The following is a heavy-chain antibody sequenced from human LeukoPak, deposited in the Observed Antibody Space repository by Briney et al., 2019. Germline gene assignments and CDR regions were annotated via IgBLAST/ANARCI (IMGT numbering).Heavy chain of an antibody. CDR3: ARVGWELHLYFDY. CDR1: GGSISSYY. CDR2: IYYSGST. J-gene: IGHJ4*02. Sequence: SETLSLTCTVSGGSISSYYWSWIRQPPGKGLEWIGYIYYSGSTNYNPSLKSRVTISVDTSKNQFSLKLSSVTAADTAVYYCARVGWELHLYFDYWGQGTLVTVSS. D-gene: IGHD1-26*01. V-gene: IGHV4-59*01.